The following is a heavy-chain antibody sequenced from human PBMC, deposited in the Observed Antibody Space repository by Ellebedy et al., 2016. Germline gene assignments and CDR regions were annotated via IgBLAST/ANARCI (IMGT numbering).Heavy chain of an antibody. J-gene: IGHJ4*02. Sequence: GGSLRLSXAASGFTFSNYAMSWVRQAPGEGLEWVSAIGGSDSSTYYADSVKGRFTISRDNSRNMVFLQMSSLRGQDTAVYYCARAPRGGHFDSWGQGTLVTVSP. CDR2: IGGSDSST. CDR1: GFTFSNYA. V-gene: IGHV3-23*01. CDR3: ARAPRGGHFDS. D-gene: IGHD4-23*01.